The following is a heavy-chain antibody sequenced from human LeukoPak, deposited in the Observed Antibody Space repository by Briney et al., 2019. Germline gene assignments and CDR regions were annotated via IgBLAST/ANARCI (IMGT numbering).Heavy chain of an antibody. Sequence: GGSLRLSCAASGFTFSSYAMHWVRQAPGKGLEWVAVISYDGSNKYYADSVKGRFTISRDNSKSTLYLQMNSLRAEDTAVYYCARDSSSGSAAFDYWGQGTLVTVSS. V-gene: IGHV3-30*04. D-gene: IGHD6-19*01. CDR3: ARDSSSGSAAFDY. J-gene: IGHJ4*02. CDR2: ISYDGSNK. CDR1: GFTFSSYA.